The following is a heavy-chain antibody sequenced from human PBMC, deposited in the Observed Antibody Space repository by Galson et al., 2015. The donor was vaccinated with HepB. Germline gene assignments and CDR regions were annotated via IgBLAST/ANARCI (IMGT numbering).Heavy chain of an antibody. D-gene: IGHD3-22*01. CDR2: INHSGST. Sequence: ETLSLTCAVYGGSFSGYYWSWIRQPPGKGLEWIGEINHSGSTNYNPSLKSRVTISVDTSKNQFSLKLSSVTAADAAVYYCGLGDYYDSRGYHYWGQGTLVTVSS. CDR3: GLGDYYDSRGYHY. J-gene: IGHJ4*02. V-gene: IGHV4-34*01. CDR1: GGSFSGYY.